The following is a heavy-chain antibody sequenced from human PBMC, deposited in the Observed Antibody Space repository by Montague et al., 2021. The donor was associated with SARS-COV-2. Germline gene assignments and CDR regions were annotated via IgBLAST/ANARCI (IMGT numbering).Heavy chain of an antibody. Sequence: SLSLSSAASGFTFSSYAMSWVRQAPGKGLEWVSVIYSGGSSTYYADSVKGRFTISRDNSKNTLYLQMNSLRAEDTAVYYCAKDLEEFITIFGVVTKSPLGMDVWGQGTTVTVSS. V-gene: IGHV3-23*03. CDR3: AKDLEEFITIFGVVTKSPLGMDV. CDR2: IYSGGSST. CDR1: GFTFSSYA. D-gene: IGHD3-3*01. J-gene: IGHJ6*02.